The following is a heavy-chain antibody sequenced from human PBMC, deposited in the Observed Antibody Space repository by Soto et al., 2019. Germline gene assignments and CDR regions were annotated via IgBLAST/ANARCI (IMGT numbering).Heavy chain of an antibody. Sequence: QVQLQESGPGLVKPSGTLSLTCAVSGGSISTDHWWSWVRQPPGKGLEWVGEIYHSGSTNYNPSLKSRLTISRDKSKDQFSLDVRSVTASDTAVYYCARGGRWLFDYWGQGTLVTVSS. CDR3: ARGGRWLFDY. CDR1: GGSISTDHW. J-gene: IGHJ4*02. CDR2: IYHSGST. D-gene: IGHD5-12*01. V-gene: IGHV4-4*02.